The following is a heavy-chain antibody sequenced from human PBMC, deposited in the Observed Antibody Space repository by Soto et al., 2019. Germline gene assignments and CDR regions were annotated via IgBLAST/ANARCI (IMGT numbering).Heavy chain of an antibody. CDR3: ASTMVRDFDY. J-gene: IGHJ4*02. Sequence: SQTLSLTCAVYGGSFSGYYWSWIRQPPGKGLEWIGEINHSGSTNYNPSLKSRVTISVDTSKNQFSLKLSSVTAADTAVYYCASTMVRDFDYWGQGTLVTVSS. V-gene: IGHV4-34*01. D-gene: IGHD3-10*01. CDR1: GGSFSGYY. CDR2: INHSGST.